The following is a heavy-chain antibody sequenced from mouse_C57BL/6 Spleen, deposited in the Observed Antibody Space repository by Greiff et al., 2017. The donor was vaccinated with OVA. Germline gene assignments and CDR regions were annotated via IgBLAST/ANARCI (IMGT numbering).Heavy chain of an antibody. Sequence: QVQLQQPGAELVKPGASVKMSCKASGYTFTSYWITWVKQRPGQGLEWIGDIYPGSGSTNYNEKFKSKATLTVDTSSSTAYMQHSSLTSEDSAVDDCARGDNYDTAWFAYWGQGTLVTVSA. V-gene: IGHV1-55*01. CDR2: IYPGSGST. D-gene: IGHD2-12*01. CDR3: ARGDNYDTAWFAY. CDR1: GYTFTSYW. J-gene: IGHJ3*01.